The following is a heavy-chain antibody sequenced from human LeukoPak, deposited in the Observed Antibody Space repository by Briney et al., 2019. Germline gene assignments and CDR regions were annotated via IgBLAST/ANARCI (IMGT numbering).Heavy chain of an antibody. CDR3: ARDPIRFLEWSLGY. CDR1: GGTFSSYA. J-gene: IGHJ4*02. V-gene: IGHV1-69*13. D-gene: IGHD3-3*01. CDR2: IIPIFCTA. Sequence: ASVKVSCKASGGTFSSYAIGWARQAPGQGLEWMGGIIPIFCTANYAQKFQGRVTITADESTSTAYMELSSLRSEDTAVYYCARDPIRFLEWSLGYWGQGTLVTVSS.